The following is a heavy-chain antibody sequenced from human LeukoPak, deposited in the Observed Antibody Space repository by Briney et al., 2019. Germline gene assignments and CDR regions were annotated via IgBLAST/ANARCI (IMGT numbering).Heavy chain of an antibody. CDR1: GFTFSSYA. Sequence: GGSLRLSCAASGFTFSSYAMHWVRQAPGKGLEWVAVISYDGSNKYYADSVKGRFTISRDNFKNALYLQMNSLRAEDTAVYYCARDFRSSGYRGSWGQGTLVTVSS. D-gene: IGHD5-12*01. CDR2: ISYDGSNK. J-gene: IGHJ4*02. V-gene: IGHV3-30*04. CDR3: ARDFRSSGYRGS.